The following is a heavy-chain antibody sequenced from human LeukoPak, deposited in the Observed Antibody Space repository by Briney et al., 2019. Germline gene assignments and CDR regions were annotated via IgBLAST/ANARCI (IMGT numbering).Heavy chain of an antibody. CDR1: GFTFSSYA. J-gene: IGHJ4*02. D-gene: IGHD2-15*01. CDR2: ISYDGSNK. CDR3: ARDMFGYCSGGRCYNVGYFDY. V-gene: IGHV3-30-3*01. Sequence: PGGSLRLSCAASGFTFSSYAMHWVRQAPGKGLEWVAVISYDGSNKYYADSVKGRFTISRDNSKNTLYVQMNSLRAEDTAVYNCARDMFGYCSGGRCYNVGYFDYWGQGTLVTVSS.